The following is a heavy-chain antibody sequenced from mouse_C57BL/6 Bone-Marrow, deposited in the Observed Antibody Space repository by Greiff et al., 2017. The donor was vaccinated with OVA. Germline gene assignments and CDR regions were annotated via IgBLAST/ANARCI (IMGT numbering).Heavy chain of an antibody. V-gene: IGHV1-64*01. J-gene: IGHJ1*03. Sequence: QVQLKQPGAELVKPGASVKLSCKASGYTFTSYWMHWVKQRPGQGLEWIGMIHPNSGSTNYNEKFKSKATLTVDKSSSTAYMQLSSLTSEDSAVYYCAIITTAFDVWGTGTTVTVSS. D-gene: IGHD1-1*01. CDR3: AIITTAFDV. CDR1: GYTFTSYW. CDR2: IHPNSGST.